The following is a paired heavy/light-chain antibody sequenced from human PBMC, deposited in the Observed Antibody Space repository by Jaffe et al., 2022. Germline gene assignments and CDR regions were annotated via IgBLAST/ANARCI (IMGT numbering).Light chain of an antibody. Sequence: QSALTQPASVSGSPRQSLTISCTGTSSDIGSYTLVSWYQQHPGKAPKLMIYEGSKRPSGVSNRFSGSKSGNTASLTISDLRAEDEAYYYCCSYAGYGTSVFGGGTKLTVL. CDR3: CSYAGYGTSV. CDR1: SSDIGSYTL. V-gene: IGLV2-23*01. CDR2: EGS. J-gene: IGLJ2*01.
Heavy chain of an antibody. Sequence: QVQLQESGPGLVKPSETLSLTCTVSRYSISSGYYWAWIRQPPGKGLDWIGSISHSGDTYYNPSLKSRVTISVDTSKNQFSLKLSSVTVADTAVYYCAREGKDTNWYQAWFDPWGQGTLVTVSS. CDR3: AREGKDTNWYQAWFDP. CDR2: ISHSGDT. D-gene: IGHD1-1*01. J-gene: IGHJ5*02. CDR1: RYSISSGYY. V-gene: IGHV4-38-2*02.